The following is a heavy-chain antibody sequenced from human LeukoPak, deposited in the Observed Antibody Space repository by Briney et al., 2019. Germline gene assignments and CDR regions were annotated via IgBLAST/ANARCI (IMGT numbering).Heavy chain of an antibody. CDR2: IYYSGST. CDR1: GGSISSYY. D-gene: IGHD3-22*01. V-gene: IGHV4-59*01. CDR3: ARDIYYYDSSGSRVFDY. J-gene: IGHJ4*02. Sequence: SETLSLTCTVSGGSISSYYWSWIRQPPGKGLEWIGYIYYSGSTNYNPSLKSRVTISVDTSKNQFSLKLSSVTAADTAVYYCARDIYYYDSSGSRVFDYWGQGTLVTVSS.